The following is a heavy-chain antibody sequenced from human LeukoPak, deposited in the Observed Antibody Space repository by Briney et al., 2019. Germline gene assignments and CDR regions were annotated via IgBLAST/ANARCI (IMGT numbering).Heavy chain of an antibody. CDR3: ATKGHGGYSYGPFDY. CDR2: ISQSGSR. D-gene: IGHD5-18*01. Sequence: SETLSLTCTVSGGSISSGGYYWSWIRQPPGKGLEWIGYISQSGSRSYNPSLKSRVTMSVDASKNQFSLKLNSVTAADTAVYYCATKGHGGYSYGPFDYWGQGTLVTVSS. CDR1: GGSISSGGYY. J-gene: IGHJ4*02. V-gene: IGHV4-61*08.